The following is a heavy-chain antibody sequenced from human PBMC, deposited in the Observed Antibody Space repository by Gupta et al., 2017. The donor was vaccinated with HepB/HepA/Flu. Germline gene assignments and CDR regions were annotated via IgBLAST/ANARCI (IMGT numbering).Heavy chain of an antibody. CDR2: IKSKTDGWTT. D-gene: IGHD6-13*01. Sequence: EVQLVESGGGLVKPGGSLRLSWAASGFTFSNAWMSWVRQAPGKGLEWDGRIKSKTDGWTTDYAAPVKGRFTIARDDSKNTLYLQMNSLKTEDTAVYYCTTDPTDSSSWYLGYWGQGTLVTVSA. J-gene: IGHJ4*02. CDR3: TTDPTDSSSWYLGY. CDR1: GFTFSNAW. V-gene: IGHV3-15*01.